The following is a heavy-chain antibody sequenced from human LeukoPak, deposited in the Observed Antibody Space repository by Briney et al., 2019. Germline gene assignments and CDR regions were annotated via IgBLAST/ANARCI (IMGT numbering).Heavy chain of an antibody. CDR2: ISYDGSNK. CDR3: ARDRDSSGWYEGFDY. CDR1: GFTFSSSA. Sequence: GGSLRLSCAAPGFTFSSSAMPWVRQAPDKGLEWVAVISYDGSNKYYADSVKGRFTISRDNSKNTLYLQMNSLRADDTAVYYCARDRDSSGWYEGFDYWGQGTLVTVSS. V-gene: IGHV3-30-3*01. D-gene: IGHD6-19*01. J-gene: IGHJ4*02.